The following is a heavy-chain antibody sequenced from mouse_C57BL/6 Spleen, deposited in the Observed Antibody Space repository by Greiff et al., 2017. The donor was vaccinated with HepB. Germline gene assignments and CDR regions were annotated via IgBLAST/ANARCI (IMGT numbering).Heavy chain of an antibody. CDR2: IDPSDSET. D-gene: IGHD2-4*01. J-gene: IGHJ4*01. Sequence: QVHVKQSGAELVRPGSSVKLSCKASGYTFTSYWMHWVKQRPIQGLEWIGNIDPSDSETHYNQKFKDKATLTVDKSSSTAYMQLSSLTSEDSAVYYCARGTEGVYYDYDVGYAMDYWGQGTSVTVSS. CDR1: GYTFTSYW. V-gene: IGHV1-52*01. CDR3: ARGTEGVYYDYDVGYAMDY.